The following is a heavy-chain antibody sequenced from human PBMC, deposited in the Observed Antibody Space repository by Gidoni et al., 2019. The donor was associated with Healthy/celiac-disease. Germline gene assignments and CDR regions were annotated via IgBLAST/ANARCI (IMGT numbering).Heavy chain of an antibody. V-gene: IGHV4-34*01. CDR3: ARLRRLYSVYPPRDYYYYMDV. D-gene: IGHD5-12*01. CDR1: GGSFCGSS. J-gene: IGHJ6*03. CDR2: INHGGST. Sequence: QVQLQQWGAGLLKPSETLSLACAVCGGSFCGSSWSWLRQPPGKGLEWIGEINHGGSTNYNPALTSRVTISVDTSKNQFSLKLRSVTAADTAVYYCARLRRLYSVYPPRDYYYYMDVWGKGTTVTVSS.